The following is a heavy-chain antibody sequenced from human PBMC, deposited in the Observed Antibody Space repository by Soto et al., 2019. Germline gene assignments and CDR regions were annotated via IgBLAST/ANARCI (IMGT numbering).Heavy chain of an antibody. CDR2: INSYESTT. V-gene: IGHV3-74*01. J-gene: IGHJ3*02. CDR3: AKVRSRATTIFGVVPHDAFDI. D-gene: IGHD3-3*01. Sequence: GGSLRLSCEASGFTFNTFWMHWVSQAPGKGLVWVSRINSYESTTNYADAVKGRFTISRDNSKNTLYLQMNSLRAEDTAVYYCAKVRSRATTIFGVVPHDAFDIWGQGTMVTVSS. CDR1: GFTFNTFW.